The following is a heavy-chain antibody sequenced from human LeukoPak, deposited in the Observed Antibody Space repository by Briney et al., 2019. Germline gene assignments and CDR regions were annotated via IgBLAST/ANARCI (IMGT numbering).Heavy chain of an antibody. CDR3: ARSRSIAARPTPPRGWFDP. J-gene: IGHJ5*02. Sequence: GGSLRLSCAASGFTFSTYSMNWVRQAPGKGLEWVSSISSRSSFIYYADSVKGRFTISRDNARNLLILQMNSLRAEDTAVYYCARSRSIAARPTPPRGWFDPWGQGTLVTVSS. CDR2: ISSRSSFI. V-gene: IGHV3-21*01. CDR1: GFTFSTYS. D-gene: IGHD6-6*01.